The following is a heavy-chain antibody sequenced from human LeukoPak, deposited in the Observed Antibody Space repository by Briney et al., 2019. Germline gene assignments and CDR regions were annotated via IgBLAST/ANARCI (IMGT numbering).Heavy chain of an antibody. CDR3: ARESGWGLPHAFDF. Sequence: GGPLRLSCAASGFTFNIYPLHWVRQAPGKGLEWVTLISYDGSKIYYADSVKGRFTISRDNSKNTLYLQMNSLRAEDTAVYYCARESGWGLPHAFDFWGQGTMVTVSS. J-gene: IGHJ3*01. D-gene: IGHD3-3*01. CDR1: GFTFNIYP. CDR2: ISYDGSKI. V-gene: IGHV3-30-3*01.